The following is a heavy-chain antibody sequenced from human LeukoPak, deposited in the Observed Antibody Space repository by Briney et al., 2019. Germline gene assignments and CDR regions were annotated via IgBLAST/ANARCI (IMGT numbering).Heavy chain of an antibody. CDR2: IRYDGSNK. D-gene: IGHD2-15*01. CDR1: GFTFSSYG. Sequence: GGSLRLSCAASGFTFSSYGMHWVRQAPGKGLEWVAFIRYDGSNKYYADSVKGRLILSRDNSKNTLYLQMNSLRAEDTAVYYCAKDGPYCSGGSCYSGRIDYWGQGTLVTVSS. CDR3: AKDGPYCSGGSCYSGRIDY. V-gene: IGHV3-30*02. J-gene: IGHJ4*02.